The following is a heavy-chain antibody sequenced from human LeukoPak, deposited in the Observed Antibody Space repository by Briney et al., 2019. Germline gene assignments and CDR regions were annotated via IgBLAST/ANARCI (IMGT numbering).Heavy chain of an antibody. V-gene: IGHV3-21*01. Sequence: GGSLTLSCAASGFTFSSYSMNWVRQAPGKGLEWVSSISSSSSYIYYADSVKGRFTISRDNAKNSLYLQMNSLRAEDTAVYYCARDYSNYYYYYYMDVWGKGTTVTVSS. CDR1: GFTFSSYS. CDR2: ISSSSSYI. CDR3: ARDYSNYYYYYYMDV. D-gene: IGHD4-11*01. J-gene: IGHJ6*03.